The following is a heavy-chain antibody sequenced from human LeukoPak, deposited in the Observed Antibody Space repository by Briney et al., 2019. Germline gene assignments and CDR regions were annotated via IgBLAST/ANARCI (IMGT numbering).Heavy chain of an antibody. D-gene: IGHD4-17*01. CDR1: GYTFTSYY. CDR2: INPSGGST. J-gene: IGHJ6*03. CDR3: ARGRQTPTTVTKGPAYYMDV. Sequence: ASVKVSCKASGYTFTSYYMHWVRQAPGQGLEWMGIINPSGGSTSYAQKFQGRVTMTRDMSTSTAYMEVRSLRSDDTAVYYCARGRQTPTTVTKGPAYYMDVWGKGTTVTISS. V-gene: IGHV1-46*01.